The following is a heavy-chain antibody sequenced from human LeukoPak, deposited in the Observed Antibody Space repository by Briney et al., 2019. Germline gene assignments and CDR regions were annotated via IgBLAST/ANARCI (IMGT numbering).Heavy chain of an antibody. CDR2: IFASGSTT. CDR3: ARGSTSTAPGWVY. V-gene: IGHV3-23*05. D-gene: IGHD2-21*02. CDR1: GFTFSGYA. Sequence: QPGGSLRLSCAASGFTFSGYAMNWVRQAPGKGLEWVSLIFASGSTTKYADSVKGRFTISRDNSRNTVHLQIDNLRTEDTAVYYCARGSTSTAPGWVYWGHGTPVTVSS. J-gene: IGHJ4*01.